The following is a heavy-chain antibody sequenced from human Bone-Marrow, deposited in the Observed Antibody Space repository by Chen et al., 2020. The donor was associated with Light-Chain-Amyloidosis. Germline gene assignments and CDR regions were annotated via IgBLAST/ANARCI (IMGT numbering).Heavy chain of an antibody. CDR3: ARPAGGYSYGYDWYFDL. CDR1: GFTFSSYG. Sequence: QVQLVEFGGGVVQPGRSLRLSCAASGFTFSSYGMHWVRQAPGKGLEWVAVICYDGSNKYYADSVKGRFTISRDNSKNTLYLQMNSLRAEDTAVYYCARPAGGYSYGYDWYFDLWGRGTLVTVSS. D-gene: IGHD5-18*01. J-gene: IGHJ2*01. V-gene: IGHV3-33*01. CDR2: ICYDGSNK.